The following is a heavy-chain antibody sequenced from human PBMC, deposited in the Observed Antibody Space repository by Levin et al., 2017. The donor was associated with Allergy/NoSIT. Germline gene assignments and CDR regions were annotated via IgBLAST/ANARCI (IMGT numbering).Heavy chain of an antibody. CDR1: GFSVNRNY. CDR2: LYSDGRT. D-gene: IGHD6-19*01. Sequence: GESLKISCAASGFSVNRNYMSWVRQAPRKGLEWVSVLYSDGRTYYADSVKGRFTISRDDSKNTIYLQMYSLSPDDTAMYYCATAMAGPASTLGYDQWGRGTLVTVSS. CDR3: ATAMAGPASTLGYDQ. V-gene: IGHV3-53*01. J-gene: IGHJ4*02.